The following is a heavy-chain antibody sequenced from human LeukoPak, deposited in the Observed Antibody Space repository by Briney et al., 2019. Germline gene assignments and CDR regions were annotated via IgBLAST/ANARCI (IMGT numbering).Heavy chain of an antibody. D-gene: IGHD3-22*01. CDR2: INHSGST. CDR1: DGSISSYY. V-gene: IGHV4-34*01. CDR3: ARVGALGYYDSSGYYPTEN. Sequence: SETLSLTCTVSDGSISSYYWSWIRQPAGKGLEWIGEINHSGSTNYNPSLKSRVTISVDTSKNQFSLKLSSVTAADTAVYYCARVGALGYYDSSGYYPTENWGQGTLVTVSS. J-gene: IGHJ4*02.